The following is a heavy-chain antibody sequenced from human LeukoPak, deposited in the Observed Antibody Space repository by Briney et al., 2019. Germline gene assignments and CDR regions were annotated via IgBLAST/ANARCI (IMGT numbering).Heavy chain of an antibody. V-gene: IGHV4-39*01. CDR2: IYYSGST. Sequence: SETLSLTCTVSGGSISSSSYYWGWIRQPPGKGLEWIVSIYYSGSTYYNPSLKSRVTISVDTSKNQFSLKRSSVTAADTAVYYCARQGDGYNTFDYWGQGTLVTVSS. CDR3: ARQGDGYNTFDY. D-gene: IGHD5-24*01. J-gene: IGHJ4*02. CDR1: GGSISSSSYY.